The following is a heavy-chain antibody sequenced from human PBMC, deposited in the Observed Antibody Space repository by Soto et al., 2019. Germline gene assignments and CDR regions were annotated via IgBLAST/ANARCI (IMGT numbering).Heavy chain of an antibody. V-gene: IGHV4-4*07. CDR2: IFSSGST. D-gene: IGHD2-21*02. CDR1: GGSITDYS. Sequence: SETLSLTCTVSGGSITDYSWVWIRQPAGKGLEWIGRIFSSGSTNYNPSLKGRITMSLDTSKNQFSLKLNSATATDTAVYFCARYRGVVVTADNWFDPWGQGILVTVSS. J-gene: IGHJ5*02. CDR3: ARYRGVVVTADNWFDP.